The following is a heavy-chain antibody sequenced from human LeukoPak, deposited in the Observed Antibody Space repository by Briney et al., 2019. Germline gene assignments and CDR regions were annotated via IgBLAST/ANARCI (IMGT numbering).Heavy chain of an antibody. CDR3: AREERGGWGGSLGGLFASYYTYYYMDV. V-gene: IGHV1-46*01. CDR1: GYTFTKYY. CDR2: INPSDGAT. Sequence: ASVKVSCKASGYTFTKYYIHWVRQAPGQGLEWMGMINPSDGATTYAQRFQGRVIMTRDMSTTTVYMDLRSLRSEDTAVYFCAREERGGWGGSLGGLFASYYTYYYMDVWGRGTTVSVSS. J-gene: IGHJ6*03. D-gene: IGHD1-26*01.